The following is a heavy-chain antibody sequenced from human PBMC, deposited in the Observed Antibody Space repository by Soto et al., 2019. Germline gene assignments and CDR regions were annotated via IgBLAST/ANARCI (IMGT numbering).Heavy chain of an antibody. CDR2: ISYDGSNK. J-gene: IGHJ6*02. V-gene: IGHV3-30*18. CDR3: AKDRRVAGNYYYGMDV. D-gene: IGHD6-19*01. CDR1: GFTFSSYG. Sequence: GGSLRLSCAASGFTFSSYGMHWVRQAPGKGLEWVAVISYDGSNKYYADSVKGRFTISRDNSKNTLYLQMNSLRAEDTAVYYCAKDRRVAGNYYYGMDVWGQGTTVTVSS.